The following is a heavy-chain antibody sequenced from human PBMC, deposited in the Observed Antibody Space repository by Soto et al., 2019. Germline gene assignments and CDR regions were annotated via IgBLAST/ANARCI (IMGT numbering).Heavy chain of an antibody. CDR3: ASSTIFGVAAPFDF. Sequence: GASVKVSCKASGYTFTGYYMHWVRQAPGQGLEWMGWINPNSGGTNYAQKFQGWVTMTRDTSISAAYMELSRLRSDDTAVYYCASSTIFGVAAPFDFWGQGTLVTVSS. V-gene: IGHV1-2*04. CDR1: GYTFTGYY. CDR2: INPNSGGT. D-gene: IGHD3-3*01. J-gene: IGHJ4*02.